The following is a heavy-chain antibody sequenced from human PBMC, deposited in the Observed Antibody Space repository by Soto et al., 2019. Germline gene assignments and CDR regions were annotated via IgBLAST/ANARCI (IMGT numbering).Heavy chain of an antibody. CDR2: ISSSSSYT. CDR3: TKDLGYSYGYY. J-gene: IGHJ4*02. V-gene: IGHV3-11*05. CDR1: GFTFSDYY. D-gene: IGHD5-18*01. Sequence: GGSLRLSCVASGFTFSDYYMSWIRQAPGKGLEWVSYISSSSSYTNYADSVKGRFTISRDDSKSIAYLQMDSLKTEDTAMYYCTKDLGYSYGYYWGQGTLVTVSS.